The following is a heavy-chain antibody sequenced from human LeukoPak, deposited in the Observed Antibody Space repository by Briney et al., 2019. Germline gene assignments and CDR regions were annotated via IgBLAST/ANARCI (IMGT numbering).Heavy chain of an antibody. CDR3: ARHSLKDRAARPSYYYYYMDV. D-gene: IGHD6-6*01. Sequence: GESLKISCKGSGYSFTSYWIGWVRQMPGKGLEWMGIIYPGDSDTRYSPSFQGQVTISADKSISTAYLQWSSLKASDTAMYYCARHSLKDRAARPSYYYYYMDVWGKGTTVTVSS. J-gene: IGHJ6*03. CDR2: IYPGDSDT. CDR1: GYSFTSYW. V-gene: IGHV5-51*01.